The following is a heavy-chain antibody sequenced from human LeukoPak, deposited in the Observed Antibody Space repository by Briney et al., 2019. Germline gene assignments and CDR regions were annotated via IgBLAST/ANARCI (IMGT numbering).Heavy chain of an antibody. D-gene: IGHD5-24*01. V-gene: IGHV4-39*07. J-gene: IGHJ4*02. CDR1: GGFLSSGSYF. CDR2: MFYTGSN. CDR3: AREGDAYNWQPLDY. Sequence: SETLSLTCTVSGGFLSSGSYFWAWIRQPPGKGLEWIGSMFYTGSNYYNPSLKSRVTISVDTSKNLFSLKLTAVTAADTAVYYCAREGDAYNWQPLDYWGQGTLVTVSS.